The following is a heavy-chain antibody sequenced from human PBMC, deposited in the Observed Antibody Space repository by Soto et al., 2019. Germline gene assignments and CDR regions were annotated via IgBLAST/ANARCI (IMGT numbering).Heavy chain of an antibody. D-gene: IGHD2-2*02. J-gene: IGHJ6*02. CDR2: IRSKAYGGTT. Sequence: AGGSLRLSCAASGFTFSSYAMSWFRQAPGKGLEWVGFIRSKAYGGTTEYAASVKGRFTISRDDSKSIAYLQMNSLKTEDTAVYYCTIPPYALTLGYYYGMDVWGQGTTVTVSS. CDR1: GFTFSSYA. CDR3: TIPPYALTLGYYYGMDV. V-gene: IGHV3-49*03.